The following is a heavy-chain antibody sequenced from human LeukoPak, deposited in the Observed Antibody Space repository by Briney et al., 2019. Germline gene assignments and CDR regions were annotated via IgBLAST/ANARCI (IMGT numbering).Heavy chain of an antibody. J-gene: IGHJ4*02. CDR2: MNPNSGNT. Sequence: ASVKVSCKASGYTFTSYDINWVRQATGQGLEWMGWMNPNSGNTGYAQKFQGRVTITRNTSISTAYMELSSLRSEDTAVYYCARDSSARYSASWYVVGDFDYWGQGTLVTVSS. D-gene: IGHD6-13*01. CDR3: ARDSSARYSASWYVVGDFDY. V-gene: IGHV1-8*03. CDR1: GYTFTSYD.